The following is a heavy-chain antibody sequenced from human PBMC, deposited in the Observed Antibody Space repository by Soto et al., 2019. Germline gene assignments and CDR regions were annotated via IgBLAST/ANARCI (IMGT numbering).Heavy chain of an antibody. J-gene: IGHJ6*02. CDR2: ISGSGGST. D-gene: IGHD6-13*01. V-gene: IGHV3-23*01. CDR1: GFTFSSYA. Sequence: PGGSLRLSCAASGFTFSSYAMSWVRQAPEKGLEWVSAISGSGGSTYYADSVKGRFTISRDNSKNTLYLQMNSLRAEDTAVYYCAKDLIPIEQQLGYHFYYYYYGMDVWGQGTTVTVSS. CDR3: AKDLIPIEQQLGYHFYYYYYGMDV.